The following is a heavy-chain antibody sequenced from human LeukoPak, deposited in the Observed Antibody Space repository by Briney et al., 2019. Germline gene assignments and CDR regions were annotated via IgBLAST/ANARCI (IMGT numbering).Heavy chain of an antibody. Sequence: SETLSLTCAVYGGSFSGYYWSWIRQPPGKGLEWIGEINHSGSTNHNPSLKSRVTISVDTSKNQFSLKLSSVTAADTAVYYCARKLVLRYSRGYFDYWAREPWSPSPQ. J-gene: IGHJ4*02. D-gene: IGHD3-9*01. V-gene: IGHV4-34*01. CDR2: INHSGST. CDR1: GGSFSGYY. CDR3: ARKLVLRYSRGYFDY.